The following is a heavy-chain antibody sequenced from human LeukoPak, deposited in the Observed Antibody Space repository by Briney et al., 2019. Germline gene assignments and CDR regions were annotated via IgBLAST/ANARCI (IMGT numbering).Heavy chain of an antibody. V-gene: IGHV3-23*01. CDR1: GFTFSSYS. CDR2: ISGSGGST. D-gene: IGHD1-26*01. CDR3: AKREVGAGPYFDY. J-gene: IGHJ4*02. Sequence: TGGSLRLSCAASGFTFSSYSMNWVRQAPGKGLEWVSAISGSGGSTYYADSVKGRFTISRDNSKNTLYLQMNSLRAEDTAVYYCAKREVGAGPYFDYWGQGTLVTVSS.